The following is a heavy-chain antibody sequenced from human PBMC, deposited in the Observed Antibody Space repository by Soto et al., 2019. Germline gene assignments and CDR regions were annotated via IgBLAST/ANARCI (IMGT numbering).Heavy chain of an antibody. V-gene: IGHV2-5*01. Sequence: QIPLKESGPTLVKPTQTLTLTCTFSGFSLTTRGVGVGWIRQPPGQALEWLALIYWNDEKRYSPSLKSRLTITQDTSKNQVVLTMTNIDPVDTATYHCAHRLRWLANFDYWGQGTLVTVSS. J-gene: IGHJ4*02. CDR3: AHRLRWLANFDY. D-gene: IGHD6-19*01. CDR1: GFSLTTRGVG. CDR2: IYWNDEK.